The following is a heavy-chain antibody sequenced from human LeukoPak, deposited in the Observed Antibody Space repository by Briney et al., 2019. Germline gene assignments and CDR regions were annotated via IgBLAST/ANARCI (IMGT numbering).Heavy chain of an antibody. V-gene: IGHV3-23*01. CDR1: GFTFSSYA. D-gene: IGHD3-16*01. J-gene: IGHJ4*02. Sequence: GSLRLSCAASGFTFSSYAMSWVRQAPGKGLEWVSAISGSGGSTYYADSVKGRFTISRDNSKNTLYLQMNSLRAEDTAVYYCAKDLGDYVWGSYYYWGQGTLVTVSS. CDR2: ISGSGGST. CDR3: AKDLGDYVWGSYYY.